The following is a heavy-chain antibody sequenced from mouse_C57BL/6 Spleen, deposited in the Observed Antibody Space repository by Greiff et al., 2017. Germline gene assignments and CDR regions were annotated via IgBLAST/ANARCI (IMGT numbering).Heavy chain of an antibody. CDR3: ERHIDGNPYFDY. J-gene: IGHJ2*01. Sequence: EVKVVESGGDLVKPGGSLKLSCAASGFTFSSYGMSWVRQTPDKRLEWVATISSGGSYTYYPDSVKGRFTISRDNAKNTLYLQMSSLKSEDTAMYYCERHIDGNPYFDYWGQGTTLTVSS. CDR2: ISSGGSYT. CDR1: GFTFSSYG. D-gene: IGHD2-1*01. V-gene: IGHV5-6*02.